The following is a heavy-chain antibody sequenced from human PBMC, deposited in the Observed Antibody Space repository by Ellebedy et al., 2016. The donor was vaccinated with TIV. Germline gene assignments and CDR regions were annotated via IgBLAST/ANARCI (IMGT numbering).Heavy chain of an antibody. J-gene: IGHJ2*01. D-gene: IGHD3-22*01. CDR2: INHSGST. CDR1: GGSFSGYY. V-gene: IGHV4-34*01. Sequence: SETLSLTXAVYGGSFSGYYWSWIRPPQGKGLEWIGEINHSGSTNYNPSLKSRVTISVDTSKNQFSLKLSSVTAADTAVYYCATRWGRITMIVVGYFDLWGRGTLVTVSS. CDR3: ATRWGRITMIVVGYFDL.